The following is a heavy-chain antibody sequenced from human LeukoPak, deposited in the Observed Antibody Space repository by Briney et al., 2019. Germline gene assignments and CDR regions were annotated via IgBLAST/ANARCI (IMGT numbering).Heavy chain of an antibody. CDR1: GYTFTGYY. V-gene: IGHV1-24*01. D-gene: IGHD4-17*01. J-gene: IGHJ4*02. Sequence: GASVKVSCKASGYTFTGYYMHWVRQAPGKGLEWMGGSDPEDGETIYAQKFQGRVTMTEDTSTDTAYMELSSLRSEDTAVYYCARGNKDYGDYARGLSDYWGQGTLVTVSS. CDR2: SDPEDGET. CDR3: ARGNKDYGDYARGLSDY.